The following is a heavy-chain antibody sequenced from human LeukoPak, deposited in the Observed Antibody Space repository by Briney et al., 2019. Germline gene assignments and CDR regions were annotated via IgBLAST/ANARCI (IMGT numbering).Heavy chain of an antibody. CDR1: GFTFSSYA. V-gene: IGHV3-30*04. J-gene: IGHJ4*02. CDR2: TSYDGSNN. CDR3: ARDYRAPQYYDLWSGFPDY. Sequence: PGGSLRLSCAASGFTFSSYAMHWVRQAPGKGLEWVAVTSYDGSNNKYADSVKGRFTISRDNSKKTLYLQMDSLRAEDTAVYYCARDYRAPQYYDLWSGFPDYWGQGTLVTVSS. D-gene: IGHD3-3*01.